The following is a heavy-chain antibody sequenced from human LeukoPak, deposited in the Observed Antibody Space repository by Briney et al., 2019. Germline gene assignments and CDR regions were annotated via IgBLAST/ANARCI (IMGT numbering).Heavy chain of an antibody. CDR1: GGSISSGDYY. CDR2: IYYSGST. V-gene: IGHV4-30-4*01. J-gene: IGHJ6*02. Sequence: PSETLSLTCTVSGGSISSGDYYWSWIRQPPGKGLEWIGYIYYSGSTYYNPSLKSRVTISVDTSKNQFSLKLSSVTAADTAVYYCARPHYSDYYYYGMDVWGQGTTVTVSS. CDR3: ARPHYSDYYYYGMDV. D-gene: IGHD2-15*01.